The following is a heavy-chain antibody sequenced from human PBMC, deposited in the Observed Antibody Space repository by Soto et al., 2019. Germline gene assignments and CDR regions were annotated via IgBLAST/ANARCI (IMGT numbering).Heavy chain of an antibody. D-gene: IGHD3-22*01. J-gene: IGHJ4*02. Sequence: EVRLLESGGGLEQPGGSLRLSCATSGFTFDNYAMSWVRQAPGKGLEWVSAISGGGGGTYYADSVKGRFIISRDNSKNTLYLRVNGLRTEDTAVYYCAKDVHYDSSGGPDYWGQGTQVTVSS. CDR2: ISGGGGGT. CDR1: GFTFDNYA. V-gene: IGHV3-23*01. CDR3: AKDVHYDSSGGPDY.